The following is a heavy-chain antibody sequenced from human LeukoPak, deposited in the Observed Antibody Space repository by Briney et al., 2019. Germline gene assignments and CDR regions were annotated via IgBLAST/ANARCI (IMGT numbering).Heavy chain of an antibody. CDR2: IHPGNSET. CDR1: GYSFSSYW. V-gene: IGHV5-51*01. J-gene: IGHJ4*02. Sequence: GESLKISCKGSGYSFSSYWIAWVRQMPGKGLEWMGIIHPGNSETTYNPSFQGQVTMSADKSITTAYLQWSSLKASDTAMYYCARLGRGPAAIGYWGQGTLVTVSS. D-gene: IGHD2-2*01. CDR3: ARLGRGPAAIGY.